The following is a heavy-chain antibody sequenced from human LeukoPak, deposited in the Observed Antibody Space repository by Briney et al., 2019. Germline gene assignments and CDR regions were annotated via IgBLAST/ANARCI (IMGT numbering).Heavy chain of an antibody. CDR3: ARAPRGFWSGYSPYYFDY. CDR2: IKQDGSEK. Sequence: GGSLRLSCAASGFTFSSYWMSWVRQAPGKGLEWVANIKQDGSEKDYVDSVKGRFTISRDNAKNSLYMQMNSLRAEDTAVYYCARAPRGFWSGYSPYYFDYWGQGTLVTVSS. V-gene: IGHV3-7*01. J-gene: IGHJ4*02. D-gene: IGHD3-3*01. CDR1: GFTFSSYW.